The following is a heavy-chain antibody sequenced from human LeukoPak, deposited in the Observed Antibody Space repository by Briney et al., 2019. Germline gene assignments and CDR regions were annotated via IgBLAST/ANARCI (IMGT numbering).Heavy chain of an antibody. J-gene: IGHJ4*02. D-gene: IGHD4-23*01. CDR1: GFTFSSYE. Sequence: GGSLRLSCAASGFTFSSYEMNWVRQAPGKGLEWVSSISSSGSYIYYADSVKGRFTISRENAGGSLFLQMNSLRAEDTAVYFCARDYYGGHYFDYWGQGTLVTVSS. CDR2: ISSSGSYI. V-gene: IGHV3-21*01. CDR3: ARDYYGGHYFDY.